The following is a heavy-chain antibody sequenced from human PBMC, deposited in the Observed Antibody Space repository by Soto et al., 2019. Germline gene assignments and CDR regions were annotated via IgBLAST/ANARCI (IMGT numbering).Heavy chain of an antibody. CDR1: GYTFTSYA. Sequence: GASVKVSCKASGYTFTSYAMHWVRQAPGQRLEWMGWINAGNGNTKYSQKFQGRVTITRDTSASTAYMELSSLRSEDTAVYYCARALRILRFLEWLPYGMDVWGQGTTVTVSS. D-gene: IGHD3-3*01. CDR2: INAGNGNT. V-gene: IGHV1-3*01. J-gene: IGHJ6*02. CDR3: ARALRILRFLEWLPYGMDV.